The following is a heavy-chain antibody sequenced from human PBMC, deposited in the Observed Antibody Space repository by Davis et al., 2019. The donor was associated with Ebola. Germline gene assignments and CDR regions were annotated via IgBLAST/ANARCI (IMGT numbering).Heavy chain of an antibody. J-gene: IGHJ4*02. CDR2: IYYSGST. Sequence: MPSETLSLTCIVSGGSISSSSYYWGWIRQPPGKGLEWIGSIYYSGSTYYNPSLKSRVTISVDTSKNQFSLKLSSVTAADTAVYYCASGLRKLGATPLHVYWGQGTLVTVSS. D-gene: IGHD1-26*01. CDR1: GGSISSSSYY. V-gene: IGHV4-39*01. CDR3: ASGLRKLGATPLHVY.